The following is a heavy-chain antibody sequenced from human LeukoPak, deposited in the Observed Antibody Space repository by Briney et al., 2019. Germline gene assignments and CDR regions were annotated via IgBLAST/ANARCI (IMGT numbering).Heavy chain of an antibody. CDR3: ARSSGTGTFSY. CDR2: VYYGRSP. CDR1: GDSISRSTYY. Sequence: SETLSLTCTVSGDSISRSTYYWAWIRQPPGKGLEWIGSVYYGRSPYFNPSLESRATISVDTSKNHFSLKMSSVTAADTAVYYCARSSGTGTFSYWGQGALVTVSS. V-gene: IGHV4-39*02. J-gene: IGHJ4*02. D-gene: IGHD6-25*01.